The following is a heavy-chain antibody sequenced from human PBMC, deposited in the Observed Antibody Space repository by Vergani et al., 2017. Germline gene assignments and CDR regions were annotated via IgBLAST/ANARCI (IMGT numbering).Heavy chain of an antibody. Sequence: EVQLLESGGGLVQPGGSLRLSCATSGFTFSSYAMSWVRQAPGKGLEWVSGITGSGGSTYYADSVKGRFTISRDNSKNTLDLQMNSLRAEDTAIYYCAKDLATFDHWGQGTLVTVSS. CDR1: GFTFSSYA. CDR2: ITGSGGST. D-gene: IGHD3-16*01. J-gene: IGHJ4*02. V-gene: IGHV3-23*01. CDR3: AKDLATFDH.